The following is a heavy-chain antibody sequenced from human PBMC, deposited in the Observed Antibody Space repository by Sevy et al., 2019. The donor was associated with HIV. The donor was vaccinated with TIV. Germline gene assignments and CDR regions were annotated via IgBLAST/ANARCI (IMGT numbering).Heavy chain of an antibody. CDR1: GYTLTKLS. J-gene: IGHJ4*02. D-gene: IGHD3-22*01. Sequence: ASVKVSCKVSGYTLTKLSMHWVRQTPGKGLEWMTTFDHEDGDPEDGKTIYAQKFLGRVTMTEDTSTDTAYMELSSLRSEDTAVYYCATTKDYYDSSGYPFDSWGQGTLVTVSS. CDR3: ATTKDYYDSSGYPFDS. CDR2: FDHEDGDPEDGKT. V-gene: IGHV1-24*01.